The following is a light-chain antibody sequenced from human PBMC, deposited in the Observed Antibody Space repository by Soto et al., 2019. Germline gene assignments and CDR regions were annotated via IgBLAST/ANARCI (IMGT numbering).Light chain of an antibody. V-gene: IGKV1-27*01. J-gene: IGKJ4*01. Sequence: DIQLTQSPSSLSASVGDRVTITCRASQAISSYLAWYQQKPGKVPELLIYATSTLQSGDPSRFSGSGSGTDFTLTISSLQPEDVATYYCHKYNHAPTFGGGTKVEIK. CDR1: QAISSY. CDR2: ATS. CDR3: HKYNHAPT.